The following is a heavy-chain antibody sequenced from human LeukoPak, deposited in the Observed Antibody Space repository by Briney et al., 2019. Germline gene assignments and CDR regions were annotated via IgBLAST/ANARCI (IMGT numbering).Heavy chain of an antibody. CDR3: AREGTVTTLDYRYNWFDP. Sequence: PGRSLRLSCAASGFTFSSYAMHWVRQAPGKGLEWVAVISCDGSNKYYADSVKGRFTISRDNSKNTLYLQMNSLRAEDTAVYYCAREGTVTTLDYRYNWFDPWGQGTLVTVSS. CDR2: ISCDGSNK. V-gene: IGHV3-30*04. D-gene: IGHD4-17*01. J-gene: IGHJ5*02. CDR1: GFTFSSYA.